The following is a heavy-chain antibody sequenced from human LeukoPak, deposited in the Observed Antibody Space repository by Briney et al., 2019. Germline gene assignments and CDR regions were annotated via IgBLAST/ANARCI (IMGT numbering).Heavy chain of an antibody. D-gene: IGHD2-2*01. CDR2: ISGSGGST. Sequence: QPGGSLRLSCAASGFTFSSYAMSWVRQAPGKGLEWVSAISGSGGSTYYADSVKGRFTISRDNSKNTLYLQMNSLRAEDTAVYYCAKDLHGRDIVVVPAAPFYYYYGMDVWGQGTTVTVSS. V-gene: IGHV3-23*01. CDR3: AKDLHGRDIVVVPAAPFYYYYGMDV. CDR1: GFTFSSYA. J-gene: IGHJ6*02.